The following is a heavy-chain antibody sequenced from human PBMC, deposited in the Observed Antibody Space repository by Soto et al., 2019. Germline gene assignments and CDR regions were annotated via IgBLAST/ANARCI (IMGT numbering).Heavy chain of an antibody. J-gene: IGHJ3*02. Sequence: PGGSLRLSCAVSGFPFSFYGFHWVRQSPGKGLEWLGVIVSDGSAIYHADSLEGRFFISRDNSKDIPYLQMNRLRVEDTAVYYCARDDAFDNENGFDMWGQGKMVTVSS. CDR2: IVSDGSAI. CDR1: GFPFSFYG. V-gene: IGHV3-33*01. CDR3: ARDDAFDNENGFDM. D-gene: IGHD3-3*02.